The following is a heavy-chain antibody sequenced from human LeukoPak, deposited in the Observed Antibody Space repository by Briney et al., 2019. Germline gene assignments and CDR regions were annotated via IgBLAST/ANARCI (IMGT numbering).Heavy chain of an antibody. D-gene: IGHD3-3*01. CDR3: TSWAGEVKNGLWSGPFDY. CDR1: GYTFTSHY. Sequence: ASVKVSCKASGYTFTSHYFHWVRQAPGQGLEWMGIIDPSGGSTNYAQKFQGRVTMTRDTSTSTVYMDLSSLRSEDTAVYYCTSWAGEVKNGLWSGPFDYWGQGALVTVPS. V-gene: IGHV1-46*01. CDR2: IDPSGGST. J-gene: IGHJ4*02.